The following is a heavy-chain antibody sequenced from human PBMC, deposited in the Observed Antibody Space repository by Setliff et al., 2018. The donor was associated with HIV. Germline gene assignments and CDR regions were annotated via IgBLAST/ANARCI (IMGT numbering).Heavy chain of an antibody. CDR2: IDWDDHK. V-gene: IGHV2-70*16. CDR3: VADITMVRGGTWIDFDY. J-gene: IGHJ4*02. D-gene: IGHD3-10*01. CDR1: GGSISSHYW. Sequence: TLSLTCTVSGGSISSHYWSWIRQPPGKALEWLARIDWDDHKLYSTSLKTRLTISKDTSKNQAVLTMTNMDPVDTATYYCVADITMVRGGTWIDFDYWGQGTLVTVSS.